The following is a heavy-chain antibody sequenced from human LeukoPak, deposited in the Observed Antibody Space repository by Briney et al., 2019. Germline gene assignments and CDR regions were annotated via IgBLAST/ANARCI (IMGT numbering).Heavy chain of an antibody. CDR3: ARVKPPALWFGELRGFDY. J-gene: IGHJ4*02. CDR1: GDSISGFY. D-gene: IGHD3-10*01. V-gene: IGHV4-4*07. Sequence: SETLSLTCTVSGDSISGFYWSWIRQAAGKGLEWIGHIYTSGSTNYNPSLKSRVTMSVDMSKNQFSLKLSSVTAADTAVYYCARVKPPALWFGELRGFDYWGQGTLVTVSS. CDR2: IYTSGST.